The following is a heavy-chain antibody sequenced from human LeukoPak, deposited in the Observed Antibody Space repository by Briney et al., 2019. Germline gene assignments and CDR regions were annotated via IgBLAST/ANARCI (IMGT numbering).Heavy chain of an antibody. CDR2: ISSSSSFI. Sequence: KPGGSLRLSCAASGFTFRSYSMNWVRQAPGKGLEWVSSISSSSSFIYSADSVKGRFTISRDDAKNSLYLQMNSLRAEDTAVYYCAKKYYGWNPESFDIWGQGTMVTVSS. D-gene: IGHD3-3*01. V-gene: IGHV3-21*01. CDR1: GFTFRSYS. CDR3: AKKYYGWNPESFDI. J-gene: IGHJ3*02.